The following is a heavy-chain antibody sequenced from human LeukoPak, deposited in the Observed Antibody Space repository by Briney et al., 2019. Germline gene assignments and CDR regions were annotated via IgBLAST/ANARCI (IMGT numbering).Heavy chain of an antibody. Sequence: PSETLSLTCAVYGGSFSAYYWSWIRQPPGKGLEWIGEIDHTGSTNYNPSLKSRVTMSVDTSKNQISLQVTSVTAADTAVYYCARRGWQEPVHDYWGQGTLVTVSS. CDR1: GGSFSAYY. CDR2: IDHTGST. D-gene: IGHD1-14*01. J-gene: IGHJ4*02. V-gene: IGHV4-34*01. CDR3: ARRGWQEPVHDY.